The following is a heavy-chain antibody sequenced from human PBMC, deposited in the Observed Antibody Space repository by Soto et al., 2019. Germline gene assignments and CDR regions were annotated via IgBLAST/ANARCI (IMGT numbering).Heavy chain of an antibody. V-gene: IGHV4-4*07. J-gene: IGHJ5*02. CDR2: IYATGTT. CDR3: VRDGTKTLRDWFDP. CDR1: GASISGIY. Sequence: SETLYLTCTVSGASISGIYWSWIRKSAGKGLEWIGRIYATGTTDYNPSLKSRVMMSVDASKKQFSLKLRSVTAADTAVYYCVRDGTKTLRDWFDPWGQGISVTVS. D-gene: IGHD1-1*01.